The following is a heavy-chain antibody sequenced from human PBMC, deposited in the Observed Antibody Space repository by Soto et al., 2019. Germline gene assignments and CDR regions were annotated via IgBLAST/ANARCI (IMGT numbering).Heavy chain of an antibody. J-gene: IGHJ5*02. V-gene: IGHV1-69*01. Sequence: QVQLVQSGAEVKKPGSSVKVSCKAPGGNFSSNGIRWVRQAPGQGLEFMGGIIPTFGTTNYAHKFRGRVMITADESTGTAYMELSSLRSDDTAVYYCAGASDSTWYNWLDPWGQGTLVTVSS. CDR2: IIPTFGTT. CDR3: AGASDSTWYNWLDP. CDR1: GGNFSSNG. D-gene: IGHD5-18*01.